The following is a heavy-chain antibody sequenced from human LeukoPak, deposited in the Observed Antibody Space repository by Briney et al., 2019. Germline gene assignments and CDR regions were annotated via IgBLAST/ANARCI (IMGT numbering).Heavy chain of an antibody. V-gene: IGHV4-31*03. CDR2: IYYSGST. D-gene: IGHD2-2*01. CDR1: GGSISSGGYY. Sequence: SQTLSLTCTVSGGSISSGGYYWSWIRQHQGKGLEWIGYIYYSGSTYYNPSLKNRVTISVDTSKNQFSLKLSSVTAADTAVYYCARGKLHCSSTSCHPNWFDPWGQGTLVTVSS. CDR3: ARGKLHCSSTSCHPNWFDP. J-gene: IGHJ5*02.